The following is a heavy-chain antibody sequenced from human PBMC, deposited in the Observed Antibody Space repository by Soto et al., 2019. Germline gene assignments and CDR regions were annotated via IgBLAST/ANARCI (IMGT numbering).Heavy chain of an antibody. CDR3: AVVWSDEAGYYFDY. V-gene: IGHV5-51*01. J-gene: IGHJ4*02. Sequence: GESLKISCKGSGYSFTSYWIGWVRQMPGKGLEWMGIIYPGDSDTRYSPSFQGQVTISADKSLGTAYLQWGSLKASDTDMYYCAVVWSDEAGYYFDYWGQGTLVTVSS. CDR1: GYSFTSYW. CDR2: IYPGDSDT. D-gene: IGHD3-16*01.